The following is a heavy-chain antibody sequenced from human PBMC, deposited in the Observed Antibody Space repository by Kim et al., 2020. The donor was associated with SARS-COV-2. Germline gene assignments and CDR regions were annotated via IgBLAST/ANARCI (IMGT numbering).Heavy chain of an antibody. CDR2: IIGSGTTI. J-gene: IGHJ4*02. CDR3: ARRPNYNPFDY. D-gene: IGHD1-1*01. V-gene: IGHV3-48*03. Sequence: GGSLRLSCTASGFTFSSYEMNWVRQAPGKGLEWVSYIIGSGTTIYYADSVTGRFTISRDNDKNSLFLQMNSLRAEDTAVYYCARRPNYNPFDYWGQGTLVTVSS. CDR1: GFTFSSYE.